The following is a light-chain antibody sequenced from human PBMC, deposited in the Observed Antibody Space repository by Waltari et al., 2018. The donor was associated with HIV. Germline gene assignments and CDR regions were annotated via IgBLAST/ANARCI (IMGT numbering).Light chain of an antibody. Sequence: ELVLTQSPATLSLSPGERATLSCRASQSVGNYLAWYQQKPGQAPRLLIYDASNRATGIPARFSGGGSGTDITLTISSLEPEDFAVYYCQQRSSWPPYTFGQGTKLDLK. CDR1: QSVGNY. CDR3: QQRSSWPPYT. V-gene: IGKV3-11*01. J-gene: IGKJ2*01. CDR2: DAS.